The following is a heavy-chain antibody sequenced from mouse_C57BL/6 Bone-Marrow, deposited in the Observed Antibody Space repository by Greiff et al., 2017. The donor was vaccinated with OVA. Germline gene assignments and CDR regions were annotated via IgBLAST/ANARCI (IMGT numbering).Heavy chain of an antibody. CDR2: ISSGGDYI. CDR1: GFTFSSYA. J-gene: IGHJ1*03. Sequence: EVQLQESGEGLVKPGGSLKLSCAASGFTFSSYAMSWVRQTPEKRLEWVAYISSGGDYIYYAATVKGRFTISRDNARNTLYLQMSNLKSEDTAMYYCKRAPGYFDVWGTGTTVTVSS. V-gene: IGHV5-9-1*02. CDR3: KRAPGYFDV.